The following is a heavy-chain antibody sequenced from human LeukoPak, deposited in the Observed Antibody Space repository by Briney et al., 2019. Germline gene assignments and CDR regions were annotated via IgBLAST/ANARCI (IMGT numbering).Heavy chain of an antibody. V-gene: IGHV4-61*02. J-gene: IGHJ3*02. CDR2: IYTSGST. Sequence: SGTLSLTCTVSGGSISSDSYYWSWIRQPAGKGLEWIGRIYTSGSTNYNPSLKSRVTISVDTSKNQFSLKVRSVTAADTAVYYCARRLKWFGELRPPSDGIDIWGQGTTVTVSS. CDR1: GGSISSDSYY. D-gene: IGHD3-10*01. CDR3: ARRLKWFGELRPPSDGIDI.